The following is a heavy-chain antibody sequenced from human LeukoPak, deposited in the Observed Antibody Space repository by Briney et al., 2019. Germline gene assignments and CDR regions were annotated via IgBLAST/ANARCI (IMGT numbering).Heavy chain of an antibody. V-gene: IGHV3-21*04. CDR3: VRDRGTYRPIDY. CDR1: AFSLNAYN. Sequence: PGGSLRLSCAASAFSLNAYNMNWVRQAPGKGLEWVSSISYTGTYIYYADSVKGRFTISRDNAQNSLYLQMNSLRAEDTAIYYCVRDRGTYRPIDYWGQGALVTVSS. D-gene: IGHD1-26*01. J-gene: IGHJ4*02. CDR2: ISYTGTYI.